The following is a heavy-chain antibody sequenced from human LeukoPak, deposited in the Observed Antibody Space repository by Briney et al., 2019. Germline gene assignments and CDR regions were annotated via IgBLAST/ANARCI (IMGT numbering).Heavy chain of an antibody. D-gene: IGHD1-26*01. J-gene: IGHJ4*02. CDR1: GYTFTGYY. Sequence: ASVKVSCKASGYTFTGYYMHWVRQAPGQGLEWMGWINPNSGDTNYAQNFQGRVTMTRDTSISTAYMELSRLRSDDTAVYYCARGFGGSYLTDYWGQGTLVTVSS. CDR2: INPNSGDT. CDR3: ARGFGGSYLTDY. V-gene: IGHV1-2*02.